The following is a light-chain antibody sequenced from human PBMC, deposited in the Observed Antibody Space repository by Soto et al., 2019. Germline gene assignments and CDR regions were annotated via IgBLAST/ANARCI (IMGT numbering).Light chain of an antibody. CDR2: VSS. Sequence: DPPITQSPSSLSASVGDRVTITCRASQIIGKYLNWYQQKPGKAPKLLIYVSSSLVSGVPSRFSGSESGTDFTLTISSLQPEDSATYYCQQTYIVPHTFGQGTRLEIK. CDR3: QQTYIVPHT. V-gene: IGKV1-39*01. CDR1: QIIGKY. J-gene: IGKJ2*01.